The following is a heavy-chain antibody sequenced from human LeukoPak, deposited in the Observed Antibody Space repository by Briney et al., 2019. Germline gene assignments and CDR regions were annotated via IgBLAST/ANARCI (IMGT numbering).Heavy chain of an antibody. CDR1: GGSITGFY. D-gene: IGHD3/OR15-3a*01. V-gene: IGHV4-59*01. CDR2: VYYDGST. CDR3: ARRSHGDWFYFDL. J-gene: IGHJ2*01. Sequence: RSSETLSLTCTVSGGSITGFYWNWIRQPPGKGLEWIGYVYYDGSTDYNPSLKSRVTISLDTSKNQFSLKLSSVTAADTAVYYCARRSHGDWFYFDLWGRGTLVTVSS.